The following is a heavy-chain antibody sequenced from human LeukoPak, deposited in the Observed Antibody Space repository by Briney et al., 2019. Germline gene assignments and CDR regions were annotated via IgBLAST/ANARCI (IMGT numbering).Heavy chain of an antibody. Sequence: GGSLRLSCAASGFTFSSYAMHWVRQAPGKGLEWVSAISGSGGSTYYADSVKGRFTISRDNSKNTLYLQMNSLRAEDTAVYYCAKDRRFTIAVAGNDWDWFDPWGQGTLVTVSS. V-gene: IGHV3-23*01. CDR3: AKDRRFTIAVAGNDWDWFDP. D-gene: IGHD6-19*01. J-gene: IGHJ5*02. CDR2: ISGSGGST. CDR1: GFTFSSYA.